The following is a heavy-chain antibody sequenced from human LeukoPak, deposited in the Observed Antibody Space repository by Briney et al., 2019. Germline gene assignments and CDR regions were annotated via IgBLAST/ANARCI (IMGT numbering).Heavy chain of an antibody. CDR2: IRSGGNT. J-gene: IGHJ4*02. CDR1: GFTFSSYA. D-gene: IGHD3-10*01. Sequence: QPGGSLRLSCAASGFTFSSYAMTWVRQAPGKGLEWVSAIRSGGNTYYADSVKGRFTISRDNSKDTLYLQMNSLRAEDTAVYYCAKDPMVRGATYDHWGQGTLVTISS. V-gene: IGHV3-23*01. CDR3: AKDPMVRGATYDH.